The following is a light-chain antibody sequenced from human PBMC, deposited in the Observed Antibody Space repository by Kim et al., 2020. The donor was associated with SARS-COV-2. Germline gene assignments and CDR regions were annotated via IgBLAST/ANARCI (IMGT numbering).Light chain of an antibody. V-gene: IGLV2-8*01. J-gene: IGLJ1*01. CDR1: SRDGGWYNS. Sequence: GHSVPISCTGTSRDGGWYNSVSWYQQHPGKAPRLLIYEVSRRPSGVPDRFSGSKSGNTASLTVSGLQAEDDADYYCSSYGGSDSIVFGTGTKVTVL. CDR2: EVS. CDR3: SSYGGSDSIV.